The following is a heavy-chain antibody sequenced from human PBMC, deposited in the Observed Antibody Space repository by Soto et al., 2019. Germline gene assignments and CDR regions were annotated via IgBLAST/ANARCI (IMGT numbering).Heavy chain of an antibody. CDR1: GGTFSSYA. V-gene: IGHV1-69*13. Sequence: ASVKVSCKASGGTFSSYAISWVRQAPGQGLEWMGGIIPIFGTANYAQKFQGRVTITADESTSTAYMELSSLRSEDTAVYYCAREHPDRDYDSSGYYYYWGQGTLVTVSS. J-gene: IGHJ4*02. CDR3: AREHPDRDYDSSGYYYY. D-gene: IGHD3-22*01. CDR2: IIPIFGTA.